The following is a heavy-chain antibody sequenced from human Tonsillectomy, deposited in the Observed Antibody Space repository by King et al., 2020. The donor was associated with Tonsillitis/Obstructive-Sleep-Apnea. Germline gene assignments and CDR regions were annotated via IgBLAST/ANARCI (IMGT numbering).Heavy chain of an antibody. CDR3: ARADYDFWSGYLAYYYMDV. CDR1: GYTFTSYS. V-gene: IGHV7-4-1*02. CDR2: INTNTGNP. Sequence: QLVQSGSELKKPGASVKVSCKASGYTFTSYSMYWVRQAPGQGLEWMGWINTNTGNPTYAQGFTGRFVFSLDTSVSTAYLQISSLKAEDTAVYYCARADYDFWSGYLAYYYMDVWGKGTTVTVSS. D-gene: IGHD3-3*01. J-gene: IGHJ6*03.